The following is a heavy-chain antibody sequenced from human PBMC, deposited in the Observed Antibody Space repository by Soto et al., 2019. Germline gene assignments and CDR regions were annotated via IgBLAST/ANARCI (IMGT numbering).Heavy chain of an antibody. V-gene: IGHV1-8*01. J-gene: IGHJ4*02. CDR1: GYTFTSYD. Sequence: QVQLVQSGAEVKKPGASVKVSCKASGYTFTSYDINWVRQATGQGLEWMGWMNPNSGNTGYAQKFQGRVTMTRNTSISTAYMELRSLRSDDTAVYYCARAHYYDSSGYYPNFDYWGQGTLVTVSS. CDR3: ARAHYYDSSGYYPNFDY. D-gene: IGHD3-22*01. CDR2: MNPNSGNT.